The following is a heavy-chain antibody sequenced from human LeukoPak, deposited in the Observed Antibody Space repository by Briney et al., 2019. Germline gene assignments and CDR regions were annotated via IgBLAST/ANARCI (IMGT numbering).Heavy chain of an antibody. CDR1: GFIFDDFS. CDR2: ITWHGRST. CDR3: TKATTRRVPAATIDS. Sequence: PGRSLRLSCAASGFIFDDFSMFWVRQVPGKGLEWVSSITWHGRSTAYADSVRGRSTISRDNAKYSLYLQMNSLRPEDTAFYYCTKATTRRVPAATIDSWGQGTLVAVSS. J-gene: IGHJ4*02. V-gene: IGHV3-9*01. D-gene: IGHD6-13*01.